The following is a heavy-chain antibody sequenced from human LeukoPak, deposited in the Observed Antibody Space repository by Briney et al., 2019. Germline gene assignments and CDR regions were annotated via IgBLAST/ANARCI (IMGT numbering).Heavy chain of an antibody. CDR2: ISTGSSTT. J-gene: IGHJ4*02. V-gene: IGHV3-48*02. D-gene: IGHD4-23*01. CDR3: ARVAAGYSVNYFDY. Sequence: GGSLRLSCAASEFAFSTYNMNWVRQAPGKGLEWVSYISTGSSTTYYADTVKGRFTISRDNVENSLYLQMNSLRDEDTAVYYCARVAAGYSVNYFDYWGQGTLVTVSS. CDR1: EFAFSTYN.